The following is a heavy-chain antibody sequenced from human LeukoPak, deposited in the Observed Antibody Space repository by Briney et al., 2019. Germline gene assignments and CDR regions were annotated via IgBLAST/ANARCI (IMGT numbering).Heavy chain of an antibody. V-gene: IGHV1-69*04. CDR1: GGTFSSYA. CDR2: IIPILGIA. D-gene: IGHD4-17*01. J-gene: IGHJ5*02. Sequence: GASVKVSCKASGGTFSSYAISWVRQAPGQGLEWMGRIIPILGIANYAQKFQGRVTITADKSTSTAYMELSSLRSEDTAVYYCARDVKSEIGVYGEVKKYNWFDPWGQGTLVTVSS. CDR3: ARDVKSEIGVYGEVKKYNWFDP.